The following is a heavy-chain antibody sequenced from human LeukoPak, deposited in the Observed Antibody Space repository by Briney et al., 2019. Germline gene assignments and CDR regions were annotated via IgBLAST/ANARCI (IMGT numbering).Heavy chain of an antibody. V-gene: IGHV3-7*01. Sequence: PGGSLRLSCAASGFTFSSYWMSWVRQAPGKGLEWVANIKQDGSEKYYVDSVKGRFTISRDNAKNTLYLQMNSLRAEDTAVYYCARDYYDSSAYYHDYWGQGTLVTVSS. D-gene: IGHD3-22*01. CDR3: ARDYYDSSAYYHDY. J-gene: IGHJ4*02. CDR1: GFTFSSYW. CDR2: IKQDGSEK.